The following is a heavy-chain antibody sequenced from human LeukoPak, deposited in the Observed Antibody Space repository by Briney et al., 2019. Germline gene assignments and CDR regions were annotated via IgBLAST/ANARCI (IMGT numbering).Heavy chain of an antibody. CDR2: INPNSGGT. CDR1: GYTFTGYY. D-gene: IGHD3-22*01. CDR3: ARGSGSGAMIVDN. J-gene: IGHJ4*02. Sequence: GASVKVSCKASGYTFTGYYMHWVRQAPGQGLEWMGRINPNSGGTNYAQKFQGRVTMTRDTSISTAYMELSRLRSDDTAVYYCARGSGSGAMIVDNWGQGTLVTVSS. V-gene: IGHV1-2*06.